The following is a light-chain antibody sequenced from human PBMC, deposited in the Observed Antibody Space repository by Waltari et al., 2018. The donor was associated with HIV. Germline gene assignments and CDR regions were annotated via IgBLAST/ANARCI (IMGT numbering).Light chain of an antibody. CDR3: CTYVGYGSMFV. CDR2: EVG. V-gene: IGLV2-23*02. CDR1: DTNV. J-gene: IGLJ1*01. Sequence: ARAQPPSVSGSLGQSVTISCDDIDTNVVSWYQQHPGQVPKAILFEVGRRPPGISSRFSGCRSGHNAYLKISGLQAEDEADYYCCTYVGYGSMFVFGTGTTVTVL.